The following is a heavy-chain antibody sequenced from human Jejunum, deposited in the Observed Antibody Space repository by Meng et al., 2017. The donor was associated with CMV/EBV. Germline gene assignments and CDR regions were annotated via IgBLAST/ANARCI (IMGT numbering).Heavy chain of an antibody. CDR1: CYTFTNYG. J-gene: IGHJ4*02. D-gene: IGHD1-26*01. CDR2: ISAYNGNI. V-gene: IGHV1-18*01. CDR3: ARVEVGITSGDY. Sequence: QAQLVQSGGRVKKPGSSLKVSCKASCYTFTNYGITWVRQAPGQGLEWMGWISAYNGNINYAQTLQGRVTMTTDTSTSTAYMELRSLRSDDTAVYYCARVEVGITSGDYWGQGTLVTVSS.